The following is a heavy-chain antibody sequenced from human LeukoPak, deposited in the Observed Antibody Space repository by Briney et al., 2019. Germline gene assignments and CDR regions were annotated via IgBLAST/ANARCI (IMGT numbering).Heavy chain of an antibody. Sequence: GGSLRLSCAPSGFTFSSLPMNWVRQAPRKGLEWVANIDERSTVNYADSVKGRFTISRDNAKNSLYLQMNGLRDEDTAVYYCATYSYGLRSLDYWGRGTLVTVSS. CDR3: ATYSYGLRSLDY. CDR2: IDERSTV. J-gene: IGHJ4*02. CDR1: GFTFSSLP. D-gene: IGHD5-18*01. V-gene: IGHV3-48*02.